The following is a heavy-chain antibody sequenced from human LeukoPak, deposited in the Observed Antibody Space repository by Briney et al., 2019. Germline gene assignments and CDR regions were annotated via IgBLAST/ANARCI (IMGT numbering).Heavy chain of an antibody. CDR3: AREAYDFWSQGGYYYGMDV. D-gene: IGHD3-3*01. Sequence: ASVKVSCKASGYTFTSYDINWVRQATGQGLEWMGWMNPNSGNTGYAQKFQGRVTMTRNTSISTAYMELSSLRSEDTAVYYCAREAYDFWSQGGYYYGMDVWGQGTTVTVSS. J-gene: IGHJ6*02. V-gene: IGHV1-8*01. CDR1: GYTFTSYD. CDR2: MNPNSGNT.